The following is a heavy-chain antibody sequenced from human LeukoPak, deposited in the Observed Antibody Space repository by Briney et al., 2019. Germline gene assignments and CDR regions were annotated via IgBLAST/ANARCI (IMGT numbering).Heavy chain of an antibody. CDR2: ISYDGSTE. V-gene: IGHV3-30*03. J-gene: IGHJ4*02. CDR3: ARSPSCSSASCYTNY. CDR1: GFTFSSYS. D-gene: IGHD2-2*02. Sequence: GGSLRLSCAASGFTFSSYSMNWVRQAPGKGLEWVAVISYDGSTEYYADSVKGRFTISRDNSKNTLYLQMNSLRAEDTAVYYCARSPSCSSASCYTNYWGQGTLVTVSS.